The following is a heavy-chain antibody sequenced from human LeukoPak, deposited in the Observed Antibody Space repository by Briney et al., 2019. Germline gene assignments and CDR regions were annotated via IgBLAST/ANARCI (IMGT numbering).Heavy chain of an antibody. CDR3: ARSRIDYGDYPGSFDI. J-gene: IGHJ3*02. V-gene: IGHV3-66*01. CDR2: IYSGGST. D-gene: IGHD4-17*01. Sequence: GGSLRLSCAASGFTASSNYMSWVRQAPGKGLEWVSVIYSGGSTYYADSVKGRFTISRDNSKNTLYLQMNSLRAEDTAVYYCARSRIDYGDYPGSFDIWGQGTMVTVSS. CDR1: GFTASSNY.